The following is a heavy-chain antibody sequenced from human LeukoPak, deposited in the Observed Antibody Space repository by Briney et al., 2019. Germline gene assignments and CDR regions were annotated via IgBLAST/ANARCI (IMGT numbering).Heavy chain of an antibody. CDR3: ARVYYSSSYDYWYFDL. D-gene: IGHD6-13*01. CDR2: IYYSGST. J-gene: IGHJ2*01. Sequence: SETLSLTCTVSGGSIRNYYWSWIRQPPGKGLEWIGYIYYSGSTNYNPSLKSRVTISVDTSKNQFSLRLSSVTAADTAVYYCARVYYSSSYDYWYFDLWGRGTLVTVSS. CDR1: GGSIRNYY. V-gene: IGHV4-59*01.